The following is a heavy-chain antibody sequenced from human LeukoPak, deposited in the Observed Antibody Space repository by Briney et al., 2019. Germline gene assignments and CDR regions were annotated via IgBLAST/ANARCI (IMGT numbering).Heavy chain of an antibody. D-gene: IGHD3-22*01. V-gene: IGHV3-66*01. J-gene: IGHJ4*02. Sequence: GGSLRLSCAASGFTFSNYAMSWVRQAPGKGLEWVSVIYSGGSTYYADSVKGRFTISRDNSKNTLYLQMNSLRAEDTAVYYCARDHFISSGYPNWGQGTLVTVSS. CDR2: IYSGGST. CDR3: ARDHFISSGYPN. CDR1: GFTFSNYA.